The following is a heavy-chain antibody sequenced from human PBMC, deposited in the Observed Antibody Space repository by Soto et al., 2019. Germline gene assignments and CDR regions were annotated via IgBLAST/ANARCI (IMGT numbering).Heavy chain of an antibody. CDR1: GYSFTSYW. V-gene: IGHV5-10-1*01. CDR3: ARWGAPWDYYYGMDV. D-gene: IGHD3-16*01. Sequence: GESLKISCKGSGYSFTSYWISWVRQMPGKGLEWMGRIDPSDSYTNYSPSFQGHVTISADKSISTAYLQWSSLKASDTAMYYCARWGAPWDYYYGMDVWGQGTTVTVSS. CDR2: IDPSDSYT. J-gene: IGHJ6*02.